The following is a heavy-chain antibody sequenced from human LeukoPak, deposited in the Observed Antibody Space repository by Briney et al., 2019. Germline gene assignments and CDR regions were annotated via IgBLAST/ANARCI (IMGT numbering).Heavy chain of an antibody. Sequence: PGGSLRLSCAASGFNFGSYSMTWVRQAPGKGLEWVSVMSADSATTFYAGSVKGRFTISRDNAKNTVFLQMSSLRAEDTALYYCARKSASGNYPLDYWGQGTLVTVSS. CDR3: ARKSASGNYPLDY. V-gene: IGHV3-23*01. CDR2: MSADSATT. D-gene: IGHD3-10*01. J-gene: IGHJ4*02. CDR1: GFNFGSYS.